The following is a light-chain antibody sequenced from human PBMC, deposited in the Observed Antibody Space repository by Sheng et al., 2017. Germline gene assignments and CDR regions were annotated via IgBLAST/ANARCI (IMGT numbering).Light chain of an antibody. CDR3: QAWDSSTAWGEV. V-gene: IGLV3-1*01. Sequence: SYELTQPRSVSVSPGQTASITCSGDKLGEKFACWYQQKPGQSPVLVIYQDNKRPSGIPERFSGSNSGNTATLTISGTQAMDEADYYCQAWDSSTAWGEVFGGGTKLTVL. CDR1: KLGEKF. CDR2: QDN. J-gene: IGLJ2*01.